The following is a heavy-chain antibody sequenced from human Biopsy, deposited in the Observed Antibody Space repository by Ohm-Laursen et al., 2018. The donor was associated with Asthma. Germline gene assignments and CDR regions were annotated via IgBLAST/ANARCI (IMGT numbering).Heavy chain of an antibody. J-gene: IGHJ6*02. CDR3: AKDMGAGGNDPGIFIGYYGMDV. Sequence: SLRLSCTASGFRFDDYAMYWVRQAPGKGLEWVAGISWNSGNIGNAVSVNGRFIVSRDKVKNSLYLQMNSLRAEDTALYYCAKDMGAGGNDPGIFIGYYGMDVWGQGTTVTVSS. CDR2: ISWNSGNI. D-gene: IGHD3-16*01. V-gene: IGHV3-9*01. CDR1: GFRFDDYA.